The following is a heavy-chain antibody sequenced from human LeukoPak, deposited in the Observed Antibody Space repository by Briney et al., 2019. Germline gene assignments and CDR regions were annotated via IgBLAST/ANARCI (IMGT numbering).Heavy chain of an antibody. V-gene: IGHV1-2*02. D-gene: IGHD3-10*01. CDR3: ARVGYFGSGSYCLY. J-gene: IGHJ4*02. CDR2: INPSNGGT. Sequence: GASVKVSCKASGYTFTDYYIHWVRQAPGQGLEWMGWINPSNGGTNFAQEFQGRVTMTRDTSISTAYMELSRLTSDDTAVYYCARVGYFGSGSYCLYWGQGTLVTVSS. CDR1: GYTFTDYY.